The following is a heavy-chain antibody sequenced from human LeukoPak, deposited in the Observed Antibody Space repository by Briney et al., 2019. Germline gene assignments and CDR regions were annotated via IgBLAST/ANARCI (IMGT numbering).Heavy chain of an antibody. V-gene: IGHV4-4*07. J-gene: IGHJ6*03. CDR2: IYTSGST. CDR3: ARGNSGSYYRHYYYYMDV. Sequence: PSETLSLTCTASGGSISSYYWSWIRQPAGKGLEWIGRIYTSGSTNYNPSLKSRVTMSVDTSKNQFSLKLSSVTAADTAVYYCARGNSGSYYRHYYYYMDVWGKGTTVTVSS. D-gene: IGHD1-26*01. CDR1: GGSISSYY.